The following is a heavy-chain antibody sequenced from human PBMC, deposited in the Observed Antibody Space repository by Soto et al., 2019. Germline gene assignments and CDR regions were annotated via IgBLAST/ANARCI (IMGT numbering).Heavy chain of an antibody. Sequence: SETLSLTCTVSGGSISSYYWGWIRQPPGKGLEWIGSIYYRGNAYYNPSLQTRVTISLDKSKSQFSLKLNYVTAADSAVYFCARLEGLATISYYFDFWGPGALVTVSS. D-gene: IGHD3-9*01. V-gene: IGHV4-39*01. CDR3: ARLEGLATISYYFDF. CDR1: GGSISSYY. CDR2: IYYRGNA. J-gene: IGHJ4*02.